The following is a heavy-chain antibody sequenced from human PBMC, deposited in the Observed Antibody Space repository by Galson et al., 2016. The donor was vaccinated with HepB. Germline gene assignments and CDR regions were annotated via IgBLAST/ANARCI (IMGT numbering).Heavy chain of an antibody. J-gene: IGHJ4*02. Sequence: SLRLSCAASGFTFSNYWMSWVRQAPGKGLEWVANIHKDGGEKYHVDSVRGRFTISRDNAKNSLHLQMNSLRVEDTAVYYCVRLDYSYCFVFWGQGALVTVFS. CDR2: IHKDGGEK. V-gene: IGHV3-7*03. D-gene: IGHD4-11*01. CDR3: VRLDYSYCFVF. CDR1: GFTFSNYW.